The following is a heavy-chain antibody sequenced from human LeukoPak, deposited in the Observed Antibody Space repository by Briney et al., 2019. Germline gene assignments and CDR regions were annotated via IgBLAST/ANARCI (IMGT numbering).Heavy chain of an antibody. Sequence: SETLSLTCAVYGGSFSGYYWSWIRQPPGKGLEWIGEINHSGSTNYNPSLKSRVTISVDTSKNQFSLKLSSVTAADTAVYYCARGIYYDSSRPDYWGQGTLVTVSS. CDR1: GGSFSGYY. CDR3: ARGIYYDSSRPDY. D-gene: IGHD3-22*01. J-gene: IGHJ4*02. V-gene: IGHV4-34*01. CDR2: INHSGST.